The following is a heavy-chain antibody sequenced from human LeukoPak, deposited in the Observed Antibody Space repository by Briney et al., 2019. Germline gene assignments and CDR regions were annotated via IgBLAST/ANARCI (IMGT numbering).Heavy chain of an antibody. CDR2: INHSGST. Sequence: SETLSLTCAVYGGSFSGYYWSWIRQPPGKGLEWIGEINHSGSTNYNPSLKSRVTISVDTSKNQFSLKLSSATAADTAVYYCARAGGTGYSSGWYDYWGQGTLVTVSS. J-gene: IGHJ4*02. V-gene: IGHV4-34*01. CDR1: GGSFSGYY. CDR3: ARAGGTGYSSGWYDY. D-gene: IGHD6-19*01.